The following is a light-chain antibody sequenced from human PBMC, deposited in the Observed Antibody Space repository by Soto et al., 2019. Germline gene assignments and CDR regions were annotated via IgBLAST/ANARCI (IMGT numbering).Light chain of an antibody. V-gene: IGLV2-23*02. CDR3: CSYAGSSTFV. CDR2: EVS. J-gene: IGLJ1*01. CDR1: SSDVGSYNL. Sequence: QSALTKPASVSGSPGQSITISCTGTSSDVGSYNLVSWYQQHPGKAPKLMIYEVSKRPSGVSNRFSGSKSGNTASLTISWLQSEDEADYYCCSYAGSSTFVFGTVTKVTVL.